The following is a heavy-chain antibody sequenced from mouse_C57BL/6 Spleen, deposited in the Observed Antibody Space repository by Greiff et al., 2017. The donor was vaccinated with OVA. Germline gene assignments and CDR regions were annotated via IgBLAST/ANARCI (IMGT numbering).Heavy chain of an antibody. V-gene: IGHV14-3*01. CDR2: IDPANGNT. J-gene: IGHJ2*01. CDR3: AGYSNYEGYFDY. D-gene: IGHD2-5*01. Sequence: EVQLQQSVAELVRPGASVKLSCTASGFNIKNTYLHWVKQRPEQGLEWIGRIDPANGNTKYAPKVPGQATITDDTSSNTAYLKLSSLTSEDTSIYYGAGYSNYEGYFDYWGQGTTLTVAS. CDR1: GFNIKNTY.